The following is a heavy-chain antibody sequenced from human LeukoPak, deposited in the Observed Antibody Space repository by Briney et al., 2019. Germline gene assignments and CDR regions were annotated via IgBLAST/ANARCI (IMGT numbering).Heavy chain of an antibody. J-gene: IGHJ4*02. D-gene: IGHD3-22*01. CDR2: ISAYNGNT. CDR3: ARVVNYYDSSGYHTYFDY. CDR1: GYTFTSYG. V-gene: IGHV1-18*01. Sequence: ASVKVSCKASGYTFTSYGISWVRQAPGQGLEWMGWISAYNGNTNYAQKLQGRVTMTTDTSTSTAYMELRSLRSDDTAVYYCARVVNYYDSSGYHTYFDYWGQGTLVTVSS.